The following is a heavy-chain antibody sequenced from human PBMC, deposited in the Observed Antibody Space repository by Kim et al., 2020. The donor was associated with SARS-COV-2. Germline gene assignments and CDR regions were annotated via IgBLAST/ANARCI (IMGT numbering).Heavy chain of an antibody. CDR2: FYSGYYT. Sequence: GGSLRLSCAVSGLSVSSNYMPWVRQAPGKGLEWVSIFYSGYYTYYADSVGGRCTISRDDSTNTLYHQMNSLRTDDTAVYYCSAGPRPWFFAYWGPVALGT. CDR3: SAGPRPWFFAY. V-gene: IGHV3-53*01. D-gene: IGHD3-9*01. J-gene: IGHJ4*01. CDR1: GLSVSSNY.